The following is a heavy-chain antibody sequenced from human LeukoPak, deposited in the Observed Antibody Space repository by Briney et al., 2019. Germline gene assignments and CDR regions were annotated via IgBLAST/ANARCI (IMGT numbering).Heavy chain of an antibody. CDR3: ASAGYSSSWDRRGAFDI. V-gene: IGHV1-2*02. D-gene: IGHD6-13*01. Sequence: ASVKVSCTASGYTFTGYYMHWVRQAPGQGLEWMGWINPNSGGTNYAQKFQGRVTMTRDTSISTAYMELSRLRSDDTAVYYCASAGYSSSWDRRGAFDIWGQGTMVTVSS. J-gene: IGHJ3*02. CDR1: GYTFTGYY. CDR2: INPNSGGT.